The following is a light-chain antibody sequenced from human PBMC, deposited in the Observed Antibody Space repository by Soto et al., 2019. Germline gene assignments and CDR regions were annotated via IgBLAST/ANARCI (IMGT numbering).Light chain of an antibody. Sequence: DIVMTQSPDSLAVSLGERATINCKSNQSFFFRPKSENYLAWYQQKPGQPPKLLIYWASTRESRVPDRFTRSGSGTHYALPITSLQAEDVLVYYYQQYFDPPVTFGQGTRLEIK. V-gene: IGKV4-1*01. CDR3: QQYFDPPVT. J-gene: IGKJ5*01. CDR2: WAS. CDR1: QSFFFRPKSENY.